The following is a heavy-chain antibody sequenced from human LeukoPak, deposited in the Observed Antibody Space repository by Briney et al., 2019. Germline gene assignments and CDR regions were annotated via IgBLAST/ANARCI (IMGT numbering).Heavy chain of an antibody. Sequence: SETLSLTCVVYGGSFSGYYWSWIRQPPGKGLEWIGEINHSGSTNYNPSLKSRVTISVDASTNQFSLKLSSVTAADTAVYYCARLNLPATVGAFDNWGQGTMVTVSS. CDR2: INHSGST. D-gene: IGHD2-2*01. V-gene: IGHV4-34*01. CDR3: ARLNLPATVGAFDN. J-gene: IGHJ3*02. CDR1: GGSFSGYY.